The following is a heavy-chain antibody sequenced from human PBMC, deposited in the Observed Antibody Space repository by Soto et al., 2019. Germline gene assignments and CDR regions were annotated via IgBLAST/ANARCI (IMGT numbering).Heavy chain of an antibody. J-gene: IGHJ3*02. CDR2: IYSGGST. CDR1: GFTVSSNY. V-gene: IGHV3-66*01. CDR3: ARDREMGETGAWDYYVDSSGERSDAFDI. Sequence: GGSLRLSCAASGFTVSSNYMSWVRQAPGKGLEWVSVIYSGGSTYYADSVKGRFTISRDNSKNTLYLQMNSLRAEDTAVYYCARDREMGETGAWDYYVDSSGERSDAFDIWGQGTMVPVSS. D-gene: IGHD3-22*01.